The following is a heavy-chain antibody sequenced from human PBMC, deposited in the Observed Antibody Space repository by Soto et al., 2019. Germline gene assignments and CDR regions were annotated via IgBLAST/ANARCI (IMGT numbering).Heavy chain of an antibody. CDR3: ARKGGTYYDYIWGSYYVY. Sequence: ASVKVSCKASGYTFTSYYMHWVRQAPGQGLEWMGIINPSGGSTSYAQKFQGRVTMTRDTSTSTVYMELSSLRSEDTAVYYCARKGGTYYDYIWGSYYVYWGQGPLVTVSS. V-gene: IGHV1-46*03. D-gene: IGHD3-16*01. J-gene: IGHJ4*02. CDR2: INPSGGST. CDR1: GYTFTSYY.